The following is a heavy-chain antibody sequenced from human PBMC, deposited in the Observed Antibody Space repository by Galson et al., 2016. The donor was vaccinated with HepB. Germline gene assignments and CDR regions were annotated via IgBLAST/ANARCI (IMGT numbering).Heavy chain of an antibody. J-gene: IGHJ5*02. Sequence: SVKVSCKASGGTFSTYAISCVRQAPGQGLEWMGRIIPIFGTANYAQKFQGRATITADEYTSTAYMELSSLRSEDTAVYYCARVLEGPYNWFDPWGQGTLVTVSS. CDR1: GGTFSTYA. V-gene: IGHV1-69*13. CDR2: IIPIFGTA. CDR3: ARVLEGPYNWFDP.